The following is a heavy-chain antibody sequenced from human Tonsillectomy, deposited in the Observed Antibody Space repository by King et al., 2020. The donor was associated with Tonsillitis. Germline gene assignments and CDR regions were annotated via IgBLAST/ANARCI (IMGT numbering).Heavy chain of an antibody. J-gene: IGHJ3*02. CDR3: ARGGMITFGGVIVQDAFDI. V-gene: IGHV4-34*01. D-gene: IGHD3-16*02. Sequence: VQLQQWGAGLLKPSETLSLTCAVYGGSFSGYYWSWIRQPPGKGLEFIGEINHSGSTNYNPSLKSRVTISVDTSHNQFSLKLNSVTAADTAVYYCARGGMITFGGVIVQDAFDIWGQGTMVTVSS. CDR2: INHSGST. CDR1: GGSFSGYY.